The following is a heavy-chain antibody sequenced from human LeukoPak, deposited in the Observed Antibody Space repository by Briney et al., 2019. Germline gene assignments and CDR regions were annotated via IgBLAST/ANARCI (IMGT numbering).Heavy chain of an antibody. CDR2: INQGGSEK. Sequence: PGGSLRLSCAASGFTFSSYWMSWVRQAPEKGLEWVANINQGGSEKYYVGSVKGRFTISRDNAKHSLYLQMNSLRVEDTAIYYCARDETALDSWGQGTQVTVSS. J-gene: IGHJ4*02. D-gene: IGHD5-18*01. CDR3: ARDETALDS. V-gene: IGHV3-7*01. CDR1: GFTFSSYW.